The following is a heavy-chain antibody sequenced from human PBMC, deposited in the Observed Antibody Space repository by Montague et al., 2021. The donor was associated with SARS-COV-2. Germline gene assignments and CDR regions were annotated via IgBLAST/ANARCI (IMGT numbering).Heavy chain of an antibody. D-gene: IGHD2-21*02. CDR1: GGSISTYY. CDR2: IYYSGSK. Sequence: SETLSLTCTVSGGSISTYYWSWIRQPPGKGLEWIGYIYYSGSKNYNPSLKSRVTISVDTSKNQFSLKLSSVTAADTAGYYCARHGPFVVVTAIHDTFDIWGQGTMVTVSS. J-gene: IGHJ3*02. CDR3: ARHGPFVVVTAIHDTFDI. V-gene: IGHV4-59*08.